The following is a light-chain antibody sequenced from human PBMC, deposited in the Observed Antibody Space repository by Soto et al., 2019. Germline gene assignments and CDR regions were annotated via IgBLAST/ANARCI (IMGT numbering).Light chain of an antibody. CDR1: QTISSW. J-gene: IGKJ1*01. V-gene: IGKV1-5*03. Sequence: DIQMTKSPSTLSGSVGDRVTITCRASQTISSWLAWYQQKPGRAPKLLIYKASTLKSGVPSRFSGSGSGTEFTLAISSLQPDDFATYYCQHYNSYSGAFGQGTKVDIK. CDR3: QHYNSYSGA. CDR2: KAS.